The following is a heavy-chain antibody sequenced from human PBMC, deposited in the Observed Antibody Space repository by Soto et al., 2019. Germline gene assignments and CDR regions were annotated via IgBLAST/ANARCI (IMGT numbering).Heavy chain of an antibody. CDR1: GGSISGGVYY. CDR3: AREIIPLTTDWYFDL. Sequence: QVQLQESGPGLVKPSQTLSLTCTVSGGSISGGVYYWSWIRQPPGKGLEWIGYIFDSGSTYYNPSLKSRVTIYVDTSKNQFSLRLSSVTAADTAVYYCAREIIPLTTDWYFDLWGRGTLVTVSS. D-gene: IGHD4-17*01. CDR2: IFDSGST. V-gene: IGHV4-30-4*01. J-gene: IGHJ2*01.